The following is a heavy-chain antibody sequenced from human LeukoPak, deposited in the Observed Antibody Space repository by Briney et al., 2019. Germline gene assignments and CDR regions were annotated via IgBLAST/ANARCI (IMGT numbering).Heavy chain of an antibody. Sequence: GASLKVSCKASGYTFTSSDINWVRQATGQGLEWMGWMNPNSGNTGYAQTYQGGVTMTRNTTISTPYMEQCSLRSEDTAVYYCARVLHTAMVPMGIDYWGQGTVVSVSS. CDR1: GYTFTSSD. CDR2: MNPNSGNT. D-gene: IGHD5-18*01. V-gene: IGHV1-8*01. J-gene: IGHJ4*02. CDR3: ARVLHTAMVPMGIDY.